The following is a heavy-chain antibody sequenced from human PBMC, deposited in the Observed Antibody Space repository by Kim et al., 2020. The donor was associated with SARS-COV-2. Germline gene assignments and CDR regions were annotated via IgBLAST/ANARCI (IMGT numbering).Heavy chain of an antibody. Sequence: SETLSLTCTVSGYSISSGYYWGWIRQPPGKGLEWIGSIFHSGSTYYNPSLKSRVTISVDTSKNQFSLKLNSETAADTAVYYCARDRWYYDTSGYYFNNWGQGTLVTVSS. CDR2: IFHSGST. V-gene: IGHV4-38-2*02. D-gene: IGHD3-22*01. J-gene: IGHJ4*02. CDR3: ARDRWYYDTSGYYFNN. CDR1: GYSISSGYY.